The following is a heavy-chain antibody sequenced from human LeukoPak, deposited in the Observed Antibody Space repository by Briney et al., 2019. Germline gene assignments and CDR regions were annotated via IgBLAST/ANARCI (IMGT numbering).Heavy chain of an antibody. CDR3: ARATQGTYDY. V-gene: IGHV4-31*03. Sequence: SETLSLTCTVSGGSISSGGYYWSWIRQHPGKGLEWIGYIYYSGSTYYNPSLKSRVTISVGTSKNQFSLKLSSVTAADTAVYYCARATQGTYDYWGQGTLVTVSS. CDR1: GGSISSGGYY. CDR2: IYYSGST. D-gene: IGHD3/OR15-3a*01. J-gene: IGHJ4*02.